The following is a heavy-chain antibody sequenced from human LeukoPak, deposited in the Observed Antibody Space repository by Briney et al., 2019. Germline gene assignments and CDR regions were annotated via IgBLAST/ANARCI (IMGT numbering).Heavy chain of an antibody. V-gene: IGHV3-21*01. Sequence: PGGSLRLSCAASGFTFSSYTTNWVRQAPGKGLEWVSSISSSSYYIYYADSVKGRFTISGDNAKNSVYLQMNSLRDEDTAVYYCVRVGDYYDSGGYQGFDYWGQGTLVTVSS. CDR3: VRVGDYYDSGGYQGFDY. CDR1: GFTFSSYT. CDR2: ISSSSYYI. J-gene: IGHJ4*02. D-gene: IGHD3-22*01.